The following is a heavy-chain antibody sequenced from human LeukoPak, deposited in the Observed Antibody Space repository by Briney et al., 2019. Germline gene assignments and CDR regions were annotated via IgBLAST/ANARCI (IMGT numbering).Heavy chain of an antibody. CDR1: GGSISSYY. V-gene: IGHV4-4*07. Sequence: PSETLSLTCTVSGGSISSYYWSWIRQPAGKGLEWIGRIYTSGSTNYNPSLKSRVTMSVDTSKNQFSLKLSSATAAGTGVYYCARGHPYSLARPPWFDPWGQGTLVTVSS. CDR3: ARGHPYSLARPPWFDP. J-gene: IGHJ5*02. CDR2: IYTSGST. D-gene: IGHD4-11*01.